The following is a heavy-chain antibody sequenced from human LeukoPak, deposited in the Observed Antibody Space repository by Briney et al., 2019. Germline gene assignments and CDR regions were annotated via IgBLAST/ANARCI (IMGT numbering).Heavy chain of an antibody. D-gene: IGHD6-13*01. CDR3: ARDDIGDSSSWSYDY. CDR1: GYIFTGYY. Sequence: PSVKVSCKASGYIFTGYYMHWVRQAPGQGREWMGWINPNSGGTNYAQKFQGRVTMTRDTSISTAYMELSRLRSDDTAVYYCARDDIGDSSSWSYDYWGQGTLVTVSS. V-gene: IGHV1-2*02. CDR2: INPNSGGT. J-gene: IGHJ4*02.